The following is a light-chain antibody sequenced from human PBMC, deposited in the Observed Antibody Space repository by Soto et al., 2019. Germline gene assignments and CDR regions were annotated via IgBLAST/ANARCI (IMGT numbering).Light chain of an antibody. CDR3: FSYTANDNWV. CDR1: NSDVGRYNS. V-gene: IGLV2-11*01. Sequence: QSALTQPHSVFGSPGQSVTISCTGTNSDVGRYNSVSWYQQLPGKAPQLIISAVRQRPSGVPDRFSGSKSGNTASLTISGLQIDDEADYFCFSYTANDNWVFGGGTKLTVL. J-gene: IGLJ3*02. CDR2: AVR.